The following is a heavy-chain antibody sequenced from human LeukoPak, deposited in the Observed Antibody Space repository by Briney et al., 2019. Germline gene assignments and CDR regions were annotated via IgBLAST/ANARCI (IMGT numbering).Heavy chain of an antibody. D-gene: IGHD1-14*01. J-gene: IGHJ5*02. V-gene: IGHV3-30*18. CDR1: GFTFSSYD. CDR3: AKEYLSGFDP. Sequence: GGSLRLSCAASGFTFSSYDMHWVRQAPGKGLEGVAIISHDGNNKYYADSVKGRFTISRDNSKNTLYLQMNSLRTEDTAVYYCAKEYLSGFDPWGQGTLVTVSS. CDR2: ISHDGNNK.